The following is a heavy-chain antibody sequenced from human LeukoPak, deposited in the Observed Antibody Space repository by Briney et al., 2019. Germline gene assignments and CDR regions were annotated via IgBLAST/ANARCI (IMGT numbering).Heavy chain of an antibody. D-gene: IGHD6-19*01. V-gene: IGHV3-23*01. CDR2: ISGSGDIT. CDR1: GFRFTSYG. J-gene: IGHJ4*02. CDR3: AKVASSGWYSPID. Sequence: GGTLRLSCAASGFRFTSYGMNWVRQAPGKGLEWVSAISGSGDITYYADSVKGRFTISRDNSKNTLYLQMHSLRVEDTAIYYCAKVASSGWYSPIDWGQGTLVTVSS.